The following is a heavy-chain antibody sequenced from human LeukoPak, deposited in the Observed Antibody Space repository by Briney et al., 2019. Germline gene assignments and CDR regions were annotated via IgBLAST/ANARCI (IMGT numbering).Heavy chain of an antibody. J-gene: IGHJ4*02. CDR2: ISHSGST. Sequence: SETLSLTCTVSGGSISNYYWNWIRQPPGKGLEWIGYISHSGSTNYSPSLKSRVTISLDTSKNQFSLKLSSVTAADTAVYYCAGHHPRNTVDFWGQGALVTVSS. CDR1: GGSISNYY. CDR3: AGHHPRNTVDF. V-gene: IGHV4-59*08. D-gene: IGHD2/OR15-2a*01.